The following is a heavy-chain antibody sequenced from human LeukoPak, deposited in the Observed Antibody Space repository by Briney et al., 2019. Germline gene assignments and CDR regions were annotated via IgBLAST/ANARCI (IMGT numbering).Heavy chain of an antibody. CDR1: GYTFTGYH. CDR3: ARDKVGGYSYGYNDY. D-gene: IGHD5-18*01. Sequence: GASVKVSCKASGYTFTGYHMHWVRQAPGQGLEWMGWINPNSGGTNYAQKFQGRVTMTRDTSISTAYMELSRLRSDDTAVYYCARDKVGGYSYGYNDYWGQGTLVTVSS. J-gene: IGHJ4*02. CDR2: INPNSGGT. V-gene: IGHV1-2*02.